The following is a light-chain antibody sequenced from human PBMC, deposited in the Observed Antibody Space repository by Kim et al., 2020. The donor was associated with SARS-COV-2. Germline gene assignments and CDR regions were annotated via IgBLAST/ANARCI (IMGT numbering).Light chain of an antibody. CDR1: ETIDNNY. CDR3: QQYTTSPIT. Sequence: EILLTQSPGTLSLSQGESATVSCRATETIDNNYLAWYQQKPGQAPRLLIYHASTRATGIPDRFRGSGSGTDFTLTISGLEPEDFAVFYCQQYTTSPITFGQGTRLEMK. CDR2: HAS. J-gene: IGKJ5*01. V-gene: IGKV3-20*01.